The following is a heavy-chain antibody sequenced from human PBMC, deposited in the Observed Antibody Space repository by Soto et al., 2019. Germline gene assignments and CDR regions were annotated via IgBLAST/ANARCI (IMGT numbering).Heavy chain of an antibody. CDR1: GGSFSGYY. J-gene: IGHJ6*02. D-gene: IGHD3-9*01. CDR2: VNHRGRT. V-gene: IGHV4-34*01. Sequence: SETLSLTCAVYGGSFSGYYWSWIRQPPGKGLEWIGEVNHRGRTNYNPSLKSRVTISADTSKNQFSLRLSSVTAADTAVYYCARDPSYYDILSGYYRYGMDVWGQGTTVTVSS. CDR3: ARDPSYYDILSGYYRYGMDV.